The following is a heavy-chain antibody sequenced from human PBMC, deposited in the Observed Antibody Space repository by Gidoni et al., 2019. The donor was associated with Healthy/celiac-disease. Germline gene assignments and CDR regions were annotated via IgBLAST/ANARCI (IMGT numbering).Heavy chain of an antibody. Sequence: EVQLLESGGGLVQPGGSLRLSCAASGFTFSSYAMSWVRQATGQGLGWVSAISGSGGSTSYADSVKGRFTISRDNSKNTLYLQMNSLRAEDTAVYYCAKSWIPEPLFHHWGQGTLVTVSS. D-gene: IGHD5-18*01. V-gene: IGHV3-23*01. CDR3: AKSWIPEPLFHH. CDR1: GFTFSSYA. J-gene: IGHJ1*01. CDR2: ISGSGGST.